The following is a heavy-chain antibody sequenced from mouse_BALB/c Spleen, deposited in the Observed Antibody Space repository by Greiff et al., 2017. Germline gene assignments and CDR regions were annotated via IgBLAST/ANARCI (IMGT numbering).Heavy chain of an antibody. D-gene: IGHD2-1*01. V-gene: IGHV5-4*02. J-gene: IGHJ2*01. CDR3: AREDYGNYHY. CDR1: GFTFSDYY. Sequence: EVKLVESGGGLVKPGGSLKLSCAASGFTFSDYYMYWVRQTPEKRLEWVATISDGGSYTYYPDSVKGRFTISRDNAKNNLYLQMSSLKSEDTAMYYCAREDYGNYHYWGQGTTLTVSS. CDR2: ISDGGSYT.